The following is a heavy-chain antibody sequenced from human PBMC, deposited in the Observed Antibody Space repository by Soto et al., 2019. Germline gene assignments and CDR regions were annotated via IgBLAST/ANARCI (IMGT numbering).Heavy chain of an antibody. Sequence: QVQLQESGPGLVKPSGTLSLTCAVSSGSISSSNWWSWVRQPPGKGLEWIGEIYHSGSTNYNPSLKRRVTISVDKSKNQFSLKLSSVTAADTAVYYCASAPGPQLELSPWGQGTLVTVSS. V-gene: IGHV4-4*02. CDR2: IYHSGST. CDR1: SGSISSSNW. D-gene: IGHD1-1*01. J-gene: IGHJ5*02. CDR3: ASAPGPQLELSP.